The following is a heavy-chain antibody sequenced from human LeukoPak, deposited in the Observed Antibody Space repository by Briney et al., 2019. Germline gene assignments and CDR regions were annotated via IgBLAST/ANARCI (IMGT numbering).Heavy chain of an antibody. CDR2: IWYDGSNK. D-gene: IGHD3-22*01. CDR3: AREYYDSSGYPFDY. CDR1: GFTFSSYG. V-gene: IGHV3-33*01. Sequence: PGGSLRLSCAASGFTFSSYGMHWVRQAPGKGLEWVAVIWYDGSNKYYADSVKGRFTISRDNSKNTLYLQMNSLRAEDTAVYYCAREYYDSSGYPFDYWGKGTLVTVSS. J-gene: IGHJ4*02.